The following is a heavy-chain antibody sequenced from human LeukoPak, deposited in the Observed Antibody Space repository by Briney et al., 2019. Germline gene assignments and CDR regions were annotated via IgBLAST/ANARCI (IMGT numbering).Heavy chain of an antibody. J-gene: IGHJ4*02. V-gene: IGHV3-23*01. CDR3: AKDIYSISWFRFDY. Sequence: PGGSLRLSWAASGFTSSSYAMSWVRQAPGKGLEWVSAISGSGGSTYYADSVKGRFTISRDNSKNTLYLQMNSLRAEDTAVYYCAKDIYSISWFRFDYWGQGTLVTVSS. CDR1: GFTSSSYA. D-gene: IGHD6-13*01. CDR2: ISGSGGST.